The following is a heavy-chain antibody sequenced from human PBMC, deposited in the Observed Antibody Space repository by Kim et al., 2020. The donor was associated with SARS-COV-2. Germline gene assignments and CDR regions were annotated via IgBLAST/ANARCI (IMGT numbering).Heavy chain of an antibody. Sequence: ENGKTTYHQKFPGRVTMTEDTSTDTAYMELGSLRSEDTAVYYCATLSDYWGQGTLVTVSS. CDR2: ENGKT. CDR3: ATLSDY. V-gene: IGHV1-24*01. J-gene: IGHJ4*02.